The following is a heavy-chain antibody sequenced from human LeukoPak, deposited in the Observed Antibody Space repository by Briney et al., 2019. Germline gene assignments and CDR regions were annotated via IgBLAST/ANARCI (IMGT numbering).Heavy chain of an antibody. Sequence: ASVKVSCKASGGTFSSYAISWVRQAPGQGLEWMGGIIPIVGTANYAQKFQGRVTITADESTSTAYMELSSLRSEDTAVYYCARFPYRSGGSCYSSFYYYYGMDVWGQGTTVTVSS. V-gene: IGHV1-69*13. CDR3: ARFPYRSGGSCYSSFYYYYGMDV. CDR2: IIPIVGTA. D-gene: IGHD2-15*01. CDR1: GGTFSSYA. J-gene: IGHJ6*02.